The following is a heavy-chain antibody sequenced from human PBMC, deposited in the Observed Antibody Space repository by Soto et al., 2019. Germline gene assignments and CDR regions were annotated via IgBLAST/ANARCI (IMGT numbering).Heavy chain of an antibody. CDR3: AASDSSSWQHDY. Sequence: QVQLVQSGAELKKPGSSVRVSCKISGDSFSSYAISRVRQAPGAGLEWVGGIIPIFETANYAQKFQGRVIITAVESTTTAYMEVTRLRPEDMAIFYCAASDSSSWQHDYWGQGTLITVSS. CDR2: IIPIFETA. CDR1: GDSFSSYA. J-gene: IGHJ4*02. V-gene: IGHV1-69*01. D-gene: IGHD6-13*01.